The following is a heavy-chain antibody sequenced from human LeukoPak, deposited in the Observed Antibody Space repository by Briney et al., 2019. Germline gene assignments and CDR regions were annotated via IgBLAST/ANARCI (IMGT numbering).Heavy chain of an antibody. CDR3: VRVRGRGYCSGGTCYPYFDY. Sequence: GGSLRLSCAASGFTFSNYGMHWVRQAPGKGLVWVSRINSDGSSTNYADSVKGRSTISRDNAKNTLYLQMNSLRAEDTAVYYCVRVRGRGYCSGGTCYPYFDYWGQGTLVTVSS. CDR1: GFTFSNYG. J-gene: IGHJ4*02. CDR2: INSDGSST. V-gene: IGHV3-74*01. D-gene: IGHD2-15*01.